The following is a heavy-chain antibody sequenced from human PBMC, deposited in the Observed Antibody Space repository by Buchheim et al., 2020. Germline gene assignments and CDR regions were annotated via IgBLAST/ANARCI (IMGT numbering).Heavy chain of an antibody. CDR2: IYPSGST. V-gene: IGHV4-61*02. Sequence: QVQLQESGPGLVKPSQTLSLTCTVSGGSISSGSYYWSWIRQPAGKGLEWVGRIYPSGSTNYNPSLKSRVTISVDTSKNQFSLKLNSVTAADTAVYYCARARTAGRGSFPEWAYYYDYYGMDVWGQGTT. D-gene: IGHD1-26*01. J-gene: IGHJ6*02. CDR1: GGSISSGSYY. CDR3: ARARTAGRGSFPEWAYYYDYYGMDV.